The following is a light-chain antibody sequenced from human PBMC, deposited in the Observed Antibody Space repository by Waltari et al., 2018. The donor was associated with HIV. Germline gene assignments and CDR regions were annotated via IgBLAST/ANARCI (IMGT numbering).Light chain of an antibody. V-gene: IGLV2-23*02. CDR1: SSDVGKYNL. Sequence: QAALTQVASVSGSPGQSITISCTGTSSDVGKYNLVSWYQQHPGKAPKLIIYEVNKRPAGLSHRFSGSKSGYTASLTISGLQPEDEADYYCSSYAGSYRLLFGGGTKLTVL. J-gene: IGLJ2*01. CDR3: SSYAGSYRLL. CDR2: EVN.